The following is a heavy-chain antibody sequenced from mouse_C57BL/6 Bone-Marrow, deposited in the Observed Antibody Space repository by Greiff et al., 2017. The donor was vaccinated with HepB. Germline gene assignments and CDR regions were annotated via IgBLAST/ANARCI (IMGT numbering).Heavy chain of an antibody. J-gene: IGHJ1*03. CDR3: ARYDDGYYWWYFDV. V-gene: IGHV1-85*01. D-gene: IGHD2-3*01. CDR1: GYTFTSYD. Sequence: VKLVESGPELVKPGASVKLSCKASGYTFTSYDINWVKQRPGQGLEWIGWIYPRDGSTKYNEKFKGKATLTVDTSSSTAYMELHSLTSEDSAVYFCARYDDGYYWWYFDVWGTGTTVTVSS. CDR2: IYPRDGST.